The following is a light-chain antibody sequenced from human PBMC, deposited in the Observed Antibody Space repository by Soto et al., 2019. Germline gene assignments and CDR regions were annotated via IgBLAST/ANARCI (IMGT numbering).Light chain of an antibody. CDR1: QSVSSY. V-gene: IGKV3-11*01. CDR2: DAS. Sequence: EIVLTQSPATLSLSPGEGANLSCRASQSVSSYLAWYQQKPGQAPRLLIYDASNRATGIPARFSGSGSGTDFTLTISSLEPEDFAVYYCQQRSNWPVTFGLGTKVDIK. CDR3: QQRSNWPVT. J-gene: IGKJ1*01.